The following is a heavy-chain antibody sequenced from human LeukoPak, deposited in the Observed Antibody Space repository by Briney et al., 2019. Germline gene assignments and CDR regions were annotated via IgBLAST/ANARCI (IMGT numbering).Heavy chain of an antibody. CDR3: AKAGYCSGGSCYTFDY. J-gene: IGHJ4*02. CDR1: GFTFSDYY. Sequence: PGGSLRLSCAASGFTFSDYYMSWIRQAPGKGLEWVSYISSSGSTIYYADSVKGRFTISRDNSKNTLYLQMNSLRAEDTAVYYCAKAGYCSGGSCYTFDYWGQGTLVTVSS. CDR2: ISSSGSTI. D-gene: IGHD2-15*01. V-gene: IGHV3-11*04.